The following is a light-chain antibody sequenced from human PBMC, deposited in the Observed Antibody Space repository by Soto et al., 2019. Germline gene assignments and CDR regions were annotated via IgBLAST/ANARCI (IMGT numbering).Light chain of an antibody. Sequence: QSALTQPPSASGSPGQSVTISCTGTSSDVGGYDYVSWYQQHPGKAPKLLIYEVSKGPSGVPDRFSGSKSGTTASLIISGLQAEDEADYFCCSYADGQTLAFGGGTKLTVL. V-gene: IGLV2-8*01. J-gene: IGLJ2*01. CDR3: CSYADGQTLA. CDR1: SSDVGGYDY. CDR2: EVS.